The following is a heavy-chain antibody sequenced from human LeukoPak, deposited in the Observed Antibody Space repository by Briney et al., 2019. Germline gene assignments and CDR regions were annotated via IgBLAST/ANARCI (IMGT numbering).Heavy chain of an antibody. CDR2: ISAYNGNT. J-gene: IGHJ6*02. D-gene: IGHD1-26*01. Sequence: ASVKVSCKASGYTFTSYGIRWVRQAPGQGLEWMGWISAYNGNTNYAQKLQGRVTMTTDTSTSTAYMELRSLRSDDTAVYYCARSGWELPHYYYYYGMDVWGQGTTVTVSS. V-gene: IGHV1-18*01. CDR3: ARSGWELPHYYYYYGMDV. CDR1: GYTFTSYG.